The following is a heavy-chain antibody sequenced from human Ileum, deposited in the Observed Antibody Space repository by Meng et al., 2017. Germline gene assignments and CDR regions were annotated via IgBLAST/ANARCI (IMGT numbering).Heavy chain of an antibody. Sequence: QVQRQEPGPGLVKPSGTLSLTCAVSSGSITSDTYWSWVRLPPGKGLEWIGQISHSGSTFYNPSLKSRVTMSVDKSKSQFSLMLTSVTAADTAVYYCARHGGYYQGFWGQGTLVTVSS. CDR2: ISHSGST. J-gene: IGHJ4*02. CDR3: ARHGGYYQGF. CDR1: SGSITSDTY. V-gene: IGHV4-4*02. D-gene: IGHD4-23*01.